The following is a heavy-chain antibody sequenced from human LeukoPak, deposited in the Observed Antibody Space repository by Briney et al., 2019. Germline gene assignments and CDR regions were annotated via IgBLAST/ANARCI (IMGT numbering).Heavy chain of an antibody. Sequence: SETLSLTCTVSGASISGSGYYWGWIRQPPGKGLEWIGSIYSSGSTYYNASLQSRVTISVDTSKNQFSLKLSSVTAADTAVYYCAREPPIYYYDSSGYVSASYFDYWGQGTLVTVSS. CDR3: AREPPIYYYDSSGYVSASYFDY. CDR1: GASISGSGYY. V-gene: IGHV4-39*07. D-gene: IGHD3-22*01. CDR2: IYSSGST. J-gene: IGHJ4*02.